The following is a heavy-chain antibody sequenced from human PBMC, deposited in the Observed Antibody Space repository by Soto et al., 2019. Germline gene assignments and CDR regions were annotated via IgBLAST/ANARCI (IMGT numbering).Heavy chain of an antibody. CDR3: ARGINSGSYAFFDY. D-gene: IGHD1-26*01. CDR1: GGTFSSYA. V-gene: IGHV1-69*13. J-gene: IGHJ4*02. CDR2: IIPIFGTA. Sequence: SVKVSCKASGGTFSSYAISWVRQAPGQGLEWMGGIIPIFGTANYAQKFQGRVTITADESTSTAYMELSSLRSEDTAVYYCARGINSGSYAFFDYWGQGTLVTVSS.